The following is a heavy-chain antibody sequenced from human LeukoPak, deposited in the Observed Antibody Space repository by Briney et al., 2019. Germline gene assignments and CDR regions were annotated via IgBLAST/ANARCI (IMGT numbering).Heavy chain of an antibody. Sequence: GGSLRLSCAASGFTFSSYEMNWVRQAPGKGLEWVSYISSSGSTIYYADSVKGRFTISRDNAKNSLYLQMSSLRAEDTAVYYCARWPYGSGSHWGQGTLVTVSS. CDR3: ARWPYGSGSH. J-gene: IGHJ4*02. CDR1: GFTFSSYE. V-gene: IGHV3-48*03. D-gene: IGHD3-10*01. CDR2: ISSSGSTI.